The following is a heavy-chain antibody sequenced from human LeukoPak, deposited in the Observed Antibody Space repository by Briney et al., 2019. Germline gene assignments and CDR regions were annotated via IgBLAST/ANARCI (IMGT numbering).Heavy chain of an antibody. V-gene: IGHV3-23*01. CDR1: GFTFSSYA. CDR2: ISGSGGST. J-gene: IGHJ4*02. Sequence: GGSLRLSCAASGFTFSSYAMSCVRQAPGKGLEWVSTISGSGGSTYYADSVKGRFTISRDNSKNTLYLQMNSLRAEDTAVYYCAKGYYYDISGYFIADYWGQGTLVTVSS. D-gene: IGHD3-22*01. CDR3: AKGYYYDISGYFIADY.